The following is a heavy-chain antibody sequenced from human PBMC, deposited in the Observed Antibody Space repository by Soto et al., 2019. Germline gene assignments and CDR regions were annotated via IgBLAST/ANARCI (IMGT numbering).Heavy chain of an antibody. V-gene: IGHV3-74*01. J-gene: IGHJ4*02. D-gene: IGHD3-22*01. CDR3: ARTGYYYDTRGYAFDY. CDR2: INTDGSDT. CDR1: GFTFSSYW. Sequence: EVQLVESGGGLVQPGGSLRLSCAASGFTFSSYWMHWVRQAPGKGLVWVSHINTDGSDTTYAGSVKGRFAISRDNAKNTLYLQMNSLRAEDTAVYYCARTGYYYDTRGYAFDYWGQGILVTVSS.